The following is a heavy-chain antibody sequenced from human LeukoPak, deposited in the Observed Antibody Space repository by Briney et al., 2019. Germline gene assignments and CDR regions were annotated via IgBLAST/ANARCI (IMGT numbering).Heavy chain of an antibody. CDR1: GFTFSSYS. CDR3: ARDGGRMDY. J-gene: IGHJ4*02. V-gene: IGHV3-21*01. D-gene: IGHD3-16*01. Sequence: GGSLRLSCAASGFTFSSYSMNWVRQAPGKGLEWGSIISSSSSFIYYTDSLKGRFTVSRDNAKNLLYLQMNSLRVEDTAVYYCARDGGRMDYWGQGTLVTVSS. CDR2: ISSSSSFI.